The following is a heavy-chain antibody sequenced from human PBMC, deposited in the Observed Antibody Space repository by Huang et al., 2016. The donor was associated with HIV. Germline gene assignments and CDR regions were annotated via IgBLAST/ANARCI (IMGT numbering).Heavy chain of an antibody. CDR2: INHSGYT. J-gene: IGHJ4*02. Sequence: QVQLQQWGAGLLKPSETLSLTCAVYGVSFSGYYWTWIRQPPGKGLEWIGEINHSGYTNYDSSLKSRVTISVDTSKNQFSLKLTSVTGADTAVYFCARGGIAATLDYWGQGTLVTVSS. D-gene: IGHD2-15*01. V-gene: IGHV4-34*01. CDR3: ARGGIAATLDY. CDR1: GVSFSGYY.